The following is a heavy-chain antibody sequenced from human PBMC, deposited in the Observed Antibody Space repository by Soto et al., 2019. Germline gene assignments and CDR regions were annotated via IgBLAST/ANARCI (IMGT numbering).Heavy chain of an antibody. D-gene: IGHD1-20*01. V-gene: IGHV5-10-1*01. J-gene: IGHJ6*02. CDR3: AGFITGTSLFKYYYYGMDV. Sequence: GESLKISCKGSGYSFTSYWISWVRQMPGKGLEWMGRIDPSDSYTNYSPSFQGHVTISADKSISTAYLQWSSLKASDTAMYYCAGFITGTSLFKYYYYGMDVWGQGTTVTVSS. CDR2: IDPSDSYT. CDR1: GYSFTSYW.